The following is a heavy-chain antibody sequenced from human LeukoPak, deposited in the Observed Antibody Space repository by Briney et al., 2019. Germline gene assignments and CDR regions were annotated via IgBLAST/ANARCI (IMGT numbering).Heavy chain of an antibody. CDR1: GFTFSTYA. D-gene: IGHD5-18*01. V-gene: IGHV3-30-3*01. J-gene: IGHJ6*02. CDR2: ISYDGSNK. CDR3: ARDRAPYRRYSYGYYYYYGMDV. Sequence: PGRSLRLSCAAAGFTFSTYAMHWVRQAPGKGLEWVAVISYDGSNKYYADSVKGRFTISRDNSKNTLYLQMNSLRAEDTAVYYCARDRAPYRRYSYGYYYYYGMDVWGQGTTVTVSS.